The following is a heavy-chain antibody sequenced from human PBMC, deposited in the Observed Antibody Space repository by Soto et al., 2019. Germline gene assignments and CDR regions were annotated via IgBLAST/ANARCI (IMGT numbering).Heavy chain of an antibody. CDR3: ARAYMTTVTTEWFDP. Sequence: ASVKVSCKASGYTFTSYGISWVRQAPGQGLEWMGWISAYNGNTNYAQKLQGRVTMTTDTSTSTAYMELRSLRSDDTAVYYCARAYMTTVTTEWFDPWGQGTLVTVSS. D-gene: IGHD4-17*01. CDR1: GYTFTSYG. J-gene: IGHJ5*02. V-gene: IGHV1-18*01. CDR2: ISAYNGNT.